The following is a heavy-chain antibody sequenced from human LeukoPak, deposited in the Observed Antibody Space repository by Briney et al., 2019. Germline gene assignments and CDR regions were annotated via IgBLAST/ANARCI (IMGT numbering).Heavy chain of an antibody. Sequence: GGSLRLSCAASGFTFSTYAMSWVRQAPGKGLEWVSGISGSDENTYYADSAKGRFAISRDNSKNTLFLQMSSLRAEDTAVYYCARGMYYYDSSGYYAGYWGQGTLVTVSS. CDR1: GFTFSTYA. V-gene: IGHV3-23*01. CDR3: ARGMYYYDSSGYYAGY. J-gene: IGHJ4*02. CDR2: ISGSDENT. D-gene: IGHD3-22*01.